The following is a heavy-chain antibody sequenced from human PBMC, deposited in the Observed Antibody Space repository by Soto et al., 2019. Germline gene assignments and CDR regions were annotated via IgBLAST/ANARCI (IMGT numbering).Heavy chain of an antibody. V-gene: IGHV3-23*01. J-gene: IGHJ6*02. Sequence: GSLRLSCAASGFIFSSYAMSWVRQAPGKGLEWVAVISGSGGGTFYADSVRGRFIISRDNSNNTLYLQMNSLGAEDTAVYYCAKGGYTGHDTPIFYYYHGMDVWGQGTTVTSP. CDR2: ISGSGGGT. CDR1: GFIFSSYA. D-gene: IGHD3-16*02. CDR3: AKGGYTGHDTPIFYYYHGMDV.